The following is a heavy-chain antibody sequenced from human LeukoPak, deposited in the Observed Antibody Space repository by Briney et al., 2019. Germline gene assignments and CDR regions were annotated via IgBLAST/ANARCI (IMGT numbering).Heavy chain of an antibody. V-gene: IGHV1-18*01. CDR2: ISAYSGNT. CDR3: AREKDVLAYCGGDCPFDY. J-gene: IGHJ4*02. D-gene: IGHD2-21*02. CDR1: GYTFTSYG. Sequence: ASVKVSCKASGYTFTSYGISWVRQAPGQGLEWMGWISAYSGNTNYAQKLQGRVTMTTDTSTSTAYMELRSLRSDDTAVYYCAREKDVLAYCGGDCPFDYWGQGTLVTVSS.